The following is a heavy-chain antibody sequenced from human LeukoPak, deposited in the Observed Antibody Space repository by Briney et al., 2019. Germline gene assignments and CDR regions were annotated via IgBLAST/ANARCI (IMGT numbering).Heavy chain of an antibody. J-gene: IGHJ6*03. CDR3: ARAVAQGNYYYYYMDV. CDR2: ISPGDSGT. Sequence: GESLKISCKGSGYSFTSYWIGWVRQMAAKSLELMGIISPGDSGTRYSPAFQGQVTISADKSTSTAYLQWSRLKASDTAMYYCARAVAQGNYYYYYMDVWGKGTTVTVSS. CDR1: GYSFTSYW. D-gene: IGHD6-19*01. V-gene: IGHV5-51*01.